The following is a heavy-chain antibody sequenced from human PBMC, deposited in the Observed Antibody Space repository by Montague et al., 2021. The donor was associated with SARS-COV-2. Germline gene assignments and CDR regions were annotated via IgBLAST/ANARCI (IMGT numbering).Heavy chain of an antibody. CDR2: INTDGTIT. CDR3: ATDSTVAPGYGFDP. Sequence: SLRLSCAASGFTFSSHWMHWVRQLPGKGLLWVSRINTDGTITNYADSVKGRFTISRDNAKNSMYLHMNSLRVEDTAVYYCATDSTVAPGYGFDPWGQGTLVTVSS. D-gene: IGHD3-9*01. V-gene: IGHV3-74*01. CDR1: GFTFSSHW. J-gene: IGHJ5*02.